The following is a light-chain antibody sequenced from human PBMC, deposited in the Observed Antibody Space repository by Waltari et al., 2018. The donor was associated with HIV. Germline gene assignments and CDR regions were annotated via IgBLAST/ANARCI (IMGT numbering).Light chain of an antibody. CDR1: RGDVGGYNY. CDR2: EVN. CDR3: SSYTSSSTLDV. Sequence: QSALTQPASVSGSPGQSITISCTGTRGDVGGYNYVSWYQQYPGKASKLIIYEVNNRPSGVSDRFSGSKSGNTASLTISGLQAEDEADYYCSSYTSSSTLDVFGTGTEVTVL. J-gene: IGLJ1*01. V-gene: IGLV2-14*01.